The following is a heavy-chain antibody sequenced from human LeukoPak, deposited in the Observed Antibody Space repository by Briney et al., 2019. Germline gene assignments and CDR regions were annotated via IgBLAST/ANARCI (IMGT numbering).Heavy chain of an antibody. V-gene: IGHV1-3*01. CDR1: GYIFTDYA. CDR2: MNGGNGKT. CDR3: ARGRGTSGSNRDFYYYYYMDV. Sequence: ASVTLSCKASGYIFTDYAIHWFRQAPGQRPEWMGWMNGGNGKTKYSQKFQGRITLIRDTYAATAYMELSSLRHDDLAVYYCARGRGTSGSNRDFYYYYYMDVWGKGTTVTVCS. J-gene: IGHJ6*03. D-gene: IGHD2-15*01.